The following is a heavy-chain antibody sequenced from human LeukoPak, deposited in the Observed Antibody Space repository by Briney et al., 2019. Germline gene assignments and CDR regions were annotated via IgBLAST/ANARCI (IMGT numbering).Heavy chain of an antibody. CDR1: EYDFSNYW. V-gene: IGHV5-51*01. CDR3: ARLRTTRGPVTVTPSYPDSPNWFDP. Sequence: GESLKISCKGSEYDFSNYWIGWVRQVPGKGLEWMGIIYPSDSDTRYSPSFQGQVTISADRSISTAYLQWSSLKASDTAIYYCARLRTTRGPVTVTPSYPDSPNWFDPWGQGTLVTVSS. D-gene: IGHD4-17*01. J-gene: IGHJ5*02. CDR2: IYPSDSDT.